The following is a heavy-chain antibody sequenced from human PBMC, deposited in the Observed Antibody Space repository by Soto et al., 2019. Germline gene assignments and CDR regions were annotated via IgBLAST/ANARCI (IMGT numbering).Heavy chain of an antibody. J-gene: IGHJ6*02. CDR3: ARGKDYDILTGYTYYYGMDV. Sequence: TSETLSLTCAVYGGSFSGYYWSWIRQPPGKGLEWIGEINHSGSTNYNPSLKSRVTISVDTSKNQFSLKLSSVTAADTAVYYCARGKDYDILTGYTYYYGMDVWGQGTTVTVSS. D-gene: IGHD3-9*01. V-gene: IGHV4-34*01. CDR1: GGSFSGYY. CDR2: INHSGST.